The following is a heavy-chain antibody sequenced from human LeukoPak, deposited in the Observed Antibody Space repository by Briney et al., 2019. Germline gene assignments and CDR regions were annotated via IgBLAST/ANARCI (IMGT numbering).Heavy chain of an antibody. CDR2: MRSKRYGGPP. Sequence: GGSLRLSCTGSGFTFGDSGINWVRQAPGKGLEWVGFMRSKRYGGPPQYAASVRGRFTISKDDSKSIAHLQMNSLEIEDTALYYCTRAPDYDFWPDSWGQGTLVTVSS. J-gene: IGHJ4*02. D-gene: IGHD3-3*01. CDR1: GFTFGDSG. V-gene: IGHV3-49*04. CDR3: TRAPDYDFWPDS.